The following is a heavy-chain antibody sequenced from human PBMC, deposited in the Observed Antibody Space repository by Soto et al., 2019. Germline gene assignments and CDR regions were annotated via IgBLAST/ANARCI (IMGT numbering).Heavy chain of an antibody. CDR2: ISRDGGTK. V-gene: IGHV3-30*03. Sequence: GGSLRLSCAAPGFTLSDYYMTWIRQAPGKGLEWVAVISRDGGTKYYADSVKGRFTISRDNSRNTLFLEMNSLRGDDMAVYYCTGEVASGYWGQGTLVTVSS. CDR3: TGEVASGY. CDR1: GFTLSDYY. J-gene: IGHJ4*02. D-gene: IGHD2-8*02.